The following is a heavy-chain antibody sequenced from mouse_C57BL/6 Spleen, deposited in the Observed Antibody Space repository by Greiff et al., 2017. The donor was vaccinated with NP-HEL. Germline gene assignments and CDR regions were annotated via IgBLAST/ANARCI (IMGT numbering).Heavy chain of an antibody. V-gene: IGHV1-42*01. Sequence: EVQGVESGPELVKPGASVKISCKASGYSFTGYYMNWVKQSPEKSLEWIGEINPSTGGTTYNQKFKAKATLTVDKSSSTAYMQLKSLTSEDSAVYYCERNVYYGSSYWYFDVWGTGTTVTVSS. D-gene: IGHD1-1*01. CDR1: GYSFTGYY. J-gene: IGHJ1*03. CDR2: INPSTGGT. CDR3: ERNVYYGSSYWYFDV.